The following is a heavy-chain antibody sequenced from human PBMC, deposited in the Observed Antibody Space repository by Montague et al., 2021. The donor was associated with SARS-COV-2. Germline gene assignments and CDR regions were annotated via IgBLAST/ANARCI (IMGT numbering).Heavy chain of an antibody. Sequence: SLRLSCAASGFTFSSYAMHWVRQAPGKGLEWVAVISYDGSNKYYVDSVKGRFTISRDNSKNTLYLQMNNLRAEDTAVYYCARTDGGSYFNAFDIWGQGTMVTVSS. J-gene: IGHJ3*02. V-gene: IGHV3-30*04. CDR1: GFTFSSYA. D-gene: IGHD1-26*01. CDR3: ARTDGGSYFNAFDI. CDR2: ISYDGSNK.